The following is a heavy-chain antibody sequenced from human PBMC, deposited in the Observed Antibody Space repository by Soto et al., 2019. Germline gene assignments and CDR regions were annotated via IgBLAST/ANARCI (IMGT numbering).Heavy chain of an antibody. D-gene: IGHD3-10*01. CDR2: ISSSGSTI. CDR3: AGEGRATISYYYYGMDV. V-gene: IGHV3-11*01. Sequence: PGGSLRLSCAASGFTFSDYYMSWIRQAPGKGLEWVSYISSSGSTIYYADSVKGRFTISRDNAKNSLYLQMNSLRAEDTAVYYCAGEGRATISYYYYGMDVWGQGTTVTVSS. J-gene: IGHJ6*02. CDR1: GFTFSDYY.